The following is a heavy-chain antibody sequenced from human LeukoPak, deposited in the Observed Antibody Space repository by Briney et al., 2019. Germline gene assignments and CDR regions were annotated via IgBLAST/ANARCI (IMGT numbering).Heavy chain of an antibody. CDR2: IYYSGST. D-gene: IGHD5-18*01. CDR1: TDSTNTYY. Sequence: PSETLSLTCSVSTDSTNTYYWSWIRQPPGKGLEWIGYIYYSGSTNYNPSLKSRVTISVDTSKNQFSLKLSSVTAADTAVYYCARGSSGYGDDWGQGTLVTVSS. J-gene: IGHJ4*02. V-gene: IGHV4-59*01. CDR3: ARGSSGYGDD.